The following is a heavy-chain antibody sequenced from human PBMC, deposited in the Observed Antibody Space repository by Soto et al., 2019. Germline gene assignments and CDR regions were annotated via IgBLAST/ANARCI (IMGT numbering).Heavy chain of an antibody. CDR3: AREYGKYDYVWGSYRAYYYYGMDV. Sequence: QVQLVQSGAEVKKPGASVKVSCKASGYTFTSYAMHWVRQAPGQRLEWMGWINAGNGNTKYSQKFQGRVTITRDTSARTAYMELSSLRSEDTAVYYCAREYGKYDYVWGSYRAYYYYGMDVWGQGTTVTGSS. V-gene: IGHV1-3*01. D-gene: IGHD3-16*02. CDR2: INAGNGNT. J-gene: IGHJ6*02. CDR1: GYTFTSYA.